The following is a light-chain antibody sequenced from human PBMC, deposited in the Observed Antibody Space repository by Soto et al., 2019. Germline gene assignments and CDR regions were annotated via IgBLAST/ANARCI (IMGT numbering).Light chain of an antibody. CDR1: SSNIGSNY. CDR3: ASWDDSLSVVV. J-gene: IGLJ2*01. Sequence: QSVLTQPPSASGTPGQRVTISCSGSSSNIGSNYVYWYQQFPGTAPKLLIYRNNQRPSEVPDRFSGSKSGTLAFLAISGLRSEDEADYYCASWDDSLSVVVFGGGTKLTVL. V-gene: IGLV1-47*01. CDR2: RNN.